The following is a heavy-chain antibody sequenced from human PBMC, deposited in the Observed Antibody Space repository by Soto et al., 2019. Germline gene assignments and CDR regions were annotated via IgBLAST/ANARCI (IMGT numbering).Heavy chain of an antibody. Sequence: SETLSLTCTVSGGSISSSSYYWGWIRQPPGKGLEWIGSIYYSGSTYYNPSLKSRVTISVDTSKNQFSLKLSSVTAADTAVYYCARPYYDSREYYYYGMDVWGQGTTVTVSS. CDR2: IYYSGST. CDR3: ARPYYDSREYYYYGMDV. V-gene: IGHV4-39*01. J-gene: IGHJ6*02. D-gene: IGHD3-22*01. CDR1: GGSISSSSYY.